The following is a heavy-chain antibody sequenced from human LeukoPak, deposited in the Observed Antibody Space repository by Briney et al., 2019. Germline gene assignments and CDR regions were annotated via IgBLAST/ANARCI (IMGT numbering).Heavy chain of an antibody. Sequence: SETLSLTCTVPGGSISSGGYYWGWIRQHPGKGLEWIGYIYYSGSTYYNPSLKSRVTISVDTSKNQFSLKLSSVTAADTAVYYCARAGYGSGSYEAWGQGTLVTVSS. CDR1: GGSISSGGYY. J-gene: IGHJ5*02. D-gene: IGHD3-10*01. V-gene: IGHV4-31*03. CDR2: IYYSGST. CDR3: ARAGYGSGSYEA.